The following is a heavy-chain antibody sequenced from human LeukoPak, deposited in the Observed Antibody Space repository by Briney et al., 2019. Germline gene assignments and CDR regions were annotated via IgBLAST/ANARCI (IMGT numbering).Heavy chain of an antibody. V-gene: IGHV3-21*01. CDR3: ARDGSAAGTWGLDY. CDR2: ISSSSSYI. CDR1: GFTFSSYT. Sequence: GGSLRLSCAASGFTFSSYTMNWVRQAPGKGLEWVSSISSSSSYIYYADSVKGRFAISRDNTKNSLYLQMNSLRAEDTAVYYCARDGSAAGTWGLDYWGQGTLVTVSS. J-gene: IGHJ4*02. D-gene: IGHD6-13*01.